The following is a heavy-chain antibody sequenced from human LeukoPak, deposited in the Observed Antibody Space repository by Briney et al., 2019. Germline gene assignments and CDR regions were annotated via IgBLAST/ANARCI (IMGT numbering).Heavy chain of an antibody. CDR3: TRDEIAAAGY. CDR2: IRSKAYGGTT. Sequence: GGSLTLSCAASTFSFNNYAMSWVRQAPGKGLEWVGFIRSKAYGGTTEYAASVKGRFTISRDDSKSIAYLQMNSLKTEDTAVYYCTRDEIAAAGYWGQGTLVTVSS. V-gene: IGHV3-49*04. J-gene: IGHJ4*02. D-gene: IGHD6-13*01. CDR1: TFSFNNYA.